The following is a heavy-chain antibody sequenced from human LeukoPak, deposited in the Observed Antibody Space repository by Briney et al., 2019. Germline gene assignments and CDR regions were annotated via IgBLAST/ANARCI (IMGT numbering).Heavy chain of an antibody. CDR2: MYHGGST. D-gene: IGHD3-10*01. CDR1: GYSISSGYY. J-gene: IGHJ4*02. Sequence: SETLSLTCTVSGYSISSGYYRGWIRQPPGKGLEWIGSMYHGGSTYYNPSLKSRVTISVDTSKNQFSLRLTSVTAADTAVYYCARGDTTARGVWGQGTLVTVSS. V-gene: IGHV4-38-2*02. CDR3: ARGDTTARGV.